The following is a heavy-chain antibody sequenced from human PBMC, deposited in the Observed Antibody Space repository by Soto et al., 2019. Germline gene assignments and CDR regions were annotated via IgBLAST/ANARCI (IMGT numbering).Heavy chain of an antibody. CDR1: GFTFSDFA. CDR2: IYGGGNGP. V-gene: IGHV3-23*01. D-gene: IGHD2-2*03. Sequence: EVQVLESGGGLVQPGGSLRLSCAATGFTFSDFAMSWVRQAPGKGLEWVSRIYGGGNGPHYADSVKGRVTISRDNSKNPLDLQMNSLRAEDTAVYYCAKMEGMDPWAYSFDYWGQGTLVTVSS. J-gene: IGHJ4*02. CDR3: AKMEGMDPWAYSFDY.